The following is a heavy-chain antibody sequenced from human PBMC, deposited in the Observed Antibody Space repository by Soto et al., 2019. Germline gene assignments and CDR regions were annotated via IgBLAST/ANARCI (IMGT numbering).Heavy chain of an antibody. J-gene: IGHJ4*02. CDR1: GGSVSSGSYY. CDR3: SRGRNTYYYGSGSYYRGDY. D-gene: IGHD3-10*01. V-gene: IGHV4-61*01. CDR2: INHSGST. Sequence: SETLSLTCTVSGGSVSSGSYYWSWIRQPPGKGLEWIGEINHSGSTNYNPSLKSRVTISVDTSKNQFSLKLSSVTAADTAVYFCSRGRNTYYYGSGSYYRGDYWGQGTLVTVSS.